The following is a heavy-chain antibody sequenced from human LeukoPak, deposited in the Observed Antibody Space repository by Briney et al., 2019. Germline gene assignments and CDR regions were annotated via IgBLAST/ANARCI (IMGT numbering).Heavy chain of an antibody. CDR3: ARGTLSGYLNY. V-gene: IGHV4-34*01. D-gene: IGHD3-22*01. CDR1: GGSFSGYY. Sequence: PSETLSLTCAVYGGSFSGYYWSWIRQPPGKGLEWIGEINHSGSTNYNPSLKSRVTISVDTSKNQFSLKLSSVTAADTAVYYCARGTLSGYLNYWGQGTLVTVSS. J-gene: IGHJ4*02. CDR2: INHSGST.